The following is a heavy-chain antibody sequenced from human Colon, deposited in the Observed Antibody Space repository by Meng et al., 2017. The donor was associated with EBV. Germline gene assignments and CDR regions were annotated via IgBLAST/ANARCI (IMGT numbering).Heavy chain of an antibody. D-gene: IGHD5-18*01. V-gene: IGHV4-39*07. CDR1: GGSISSSSYS. J-gene: IGHJ4*02. CDR3: ARGIQIWHEIDY. CDR2: ISYGGST. Sequence: RQCSGPGLVKPSETLALPCTVSGGSISSSSYSCAWIRQPPGKGLEWIGGISYGGSTSYNPSLKSRVTISIDTSKNQFSLSLTSVTAADTAIYYCARGIQIWHEIDYWGQGTLVTVPS.